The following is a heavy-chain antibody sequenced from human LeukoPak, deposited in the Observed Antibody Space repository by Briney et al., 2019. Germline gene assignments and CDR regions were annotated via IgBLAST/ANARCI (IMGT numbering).Heavy chain of an antibody. V-gene: IGHV4-30-2*01. Sequence: PSQTLSLTCAVSGGSISSGGYSWSWIRQPPGKGLEWIGYIYHSGSTYYNPSLKSQVTISVDRSKNQFSLKLSSVTAADTAVYYCARSYYYDSSGYYPLPSYFDYWGQGTLVTVSS. J-gene: IGHJ4*02. D-gene: IGHD3-22*01. CDR2: IYHSGST. CDR3: ARSYYYDSSGYYPLPSYFDY. CDR1: GGSISSGGYS.